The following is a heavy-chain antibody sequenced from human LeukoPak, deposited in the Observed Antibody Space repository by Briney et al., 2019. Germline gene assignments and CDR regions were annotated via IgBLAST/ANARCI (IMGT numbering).Heavy chain of an antibody. CDR1: GGSISSSSYY. J-gene: IGHJ4*02. V-gene: IGHV4-39*01. CDR2: IYYSGST. D-gene: IGHD3-10*01. CDR3: ASDMVRGVIFTDY. Sequence: SETLSLTCTVSGGSISSSSYYWGWIRQPPGKGLEWIGSIYYSGSTYYNPSLKSRVTISVDTSKNQFSLKLSSVTAADTAVYYCASDMVRGVIFTDYWGQGTLVTVSS.